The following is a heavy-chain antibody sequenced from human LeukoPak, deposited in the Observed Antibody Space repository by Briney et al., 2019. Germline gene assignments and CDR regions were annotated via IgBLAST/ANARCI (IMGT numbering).Heavy chain of an antibody. Sequence: SGPTLGKPTQTLTLTCTFSGFSLSPSGVGVGWIRQPPGKALEWLALIYWNDDKRYSPSLESRLTITQDTSKNQVVLTVTNMDPVDTATYYCAHRLTDILTGSGGWFGPWGQGALVTGPS. D-gene: IGHD3-9*01. J-gene: IGHJ5*02. CDR1: GFSLSPSGVG. CDR2: IYWNDDK. V-gene: IGHV2-5*01. CDR3: AHRLTDILTGSGGWFGP.